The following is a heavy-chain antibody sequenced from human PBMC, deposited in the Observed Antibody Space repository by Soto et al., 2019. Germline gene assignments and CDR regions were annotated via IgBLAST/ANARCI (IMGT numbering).Heavy chain of an antibody. V-gene: IGHV3-48*01. CDR3: ARERGYSGYDSGWFDP. CDR2: ISSSSRTI. D-gene: IGHD5-12*01. J-gene: IGHJ5*02. Sequence: GGSLRLSCAASGFTFSSYTMNWVRQAPGKGLEWVSYISSSSRTIYYADSVKGRFTISRDNAKNSLYLQMNSLRAEDTAVYYCARERGYSGYDSGWFDPWGQGTLVTVSS. CDR1: GFTFSSYT.